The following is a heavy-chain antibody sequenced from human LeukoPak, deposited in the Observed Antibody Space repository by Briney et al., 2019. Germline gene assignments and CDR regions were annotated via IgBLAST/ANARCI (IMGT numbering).Heavy chain of an antibody. CDR3: ARRDTIGYYLY. V-gene: IGHV4-59*08. D-gene: IGHD3-22*01. Sequence: SETLSLTCTVSGGSITSYYWSWFRQPPGKGLEWIGYIYYSGSTNYNPSLKSRVTMSVDTSKNQFSLKLSSVTAADTAVYFCARRDTIGYYLYRGQGTLVTVSS. CDR1: GGSITSYY. J-gene: IGHJ4*02. CDR2: IYYSGST.